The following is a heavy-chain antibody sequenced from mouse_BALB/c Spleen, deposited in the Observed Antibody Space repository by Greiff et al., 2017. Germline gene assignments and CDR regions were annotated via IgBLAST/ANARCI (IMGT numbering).Heavy chain of an antibody. CDR3: ARDGNPWYFDV. CDR1: GFTFSSYG. D-gene: IGHD2-1*01. J-gene: IGHJ1*01. V-gene: IGHV5-6-3*01. CDR2: INSNGGST. Sequence: EVMLVESGGGLVQPGGSLKLSCAASGFTFSSYGMSWVRQTPDKRLELVATINSNGGSTYYPDSVKGRFTISRDNGKNTLYLQMSSLKSEDTAMYYCARDGNPWYFDVWGAGTTVTVSS.